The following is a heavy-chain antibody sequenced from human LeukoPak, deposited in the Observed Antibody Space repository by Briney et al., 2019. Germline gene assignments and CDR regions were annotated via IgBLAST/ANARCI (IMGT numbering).Heavy chain of an antibody. CDR3: ARGKTQQLVTSTSFFFDY. V-gene: IGHV4-34*01. J-gene: IGHJ4*02. CDR2: INHSGST. CDR1: GGSFSGYY. D-gene: IGHD6-13*01. Sequence: SETLSLTCAVYGGSFSGYYWSWIRQPPGKGLEWIGEINHSGSTNYNPSLKSRVTISVDTSKNQFSLKLSSVTAADTAVYYCARGKTQQLVTSTSFFFDYWGQGTLVTVSS.